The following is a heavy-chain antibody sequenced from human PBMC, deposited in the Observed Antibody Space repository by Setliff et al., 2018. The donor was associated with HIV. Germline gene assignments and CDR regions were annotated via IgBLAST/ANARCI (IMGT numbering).Heavy chain of an antibody. D-gene: IGHD1-7*01. CDR2: IYYTGSA. Sequence: PSETLSLTCTVSGGSISSSSYYWGCIRQPPGKGLEWIGSIYYTGSANYNPSLKSRVTMSVDTSKNQFSLKLGSVTAADTAVYYCARGDGTKYYYYYYMDVWGKGTTVTVSS. J-gene: IGHJ6*03. V-gene: IGHV4-39*01. CDR3: ARGDGTKYYYYYYMDV. CDR1: GGSISSSSYY.